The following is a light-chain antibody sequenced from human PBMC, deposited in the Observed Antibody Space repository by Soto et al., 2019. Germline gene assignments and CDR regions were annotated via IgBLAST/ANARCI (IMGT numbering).Light chain of an antibody. CDR2: GAS. Sequence: EIVLTQSPGSLSLSPGERGTLSCRASQSVDSSFFAWYQQKSDQAPRLLIYGASNKATGVPVRVSGSGSGTDFTLTISRLEPEGFAAYYCQQYVSSVTFGQGTKVEIK. V-gene: IGKV3-20*01. CDR1: QSVDSSF. CDR3: QQYVSSVT. J-gene: IGKJ1*01.